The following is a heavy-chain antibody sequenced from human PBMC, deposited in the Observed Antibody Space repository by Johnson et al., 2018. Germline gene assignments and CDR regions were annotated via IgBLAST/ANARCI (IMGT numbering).Heavy chain of an antibody. D-gene: IGHD3-3*01. Sequence: QLVESGGGVVQPGRSLRLSCAAPGLTFNNYGMHWVRQAPGKGLEWVAVVSHDGSNKYYADSVKGRFTISRDNSKNTLYLQMNSLRAEDTAMYYCARSTILDCAMDVWGQGTTVSVSS. CDR1: GLTFNNYG. V-gene: IGHV3-30*03. CDR2: VSHDGSNK. CDR3: ARSTILDCAMDV. J-gene: IGHJ6*02.